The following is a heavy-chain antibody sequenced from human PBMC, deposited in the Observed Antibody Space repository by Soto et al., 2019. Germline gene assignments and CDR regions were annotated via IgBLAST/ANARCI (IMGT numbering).Heavy chain of an antibody. Sequence: QVQLVQSGAEVKKPGSSVKVSCKASGGTFSSYTISWVRQAPGQGLEWMGRIIPILGIANYAQKFQGRVTITADKSTSTAYMELSSLRSEDTAVYYCAREVIYGGGPLARYFDLWGRGTLVTVSS. J-gene: IGHJ2*01. CDR1: GGTFSSYT. CDR2: IIPILGIA. V-gene: IGHV1-69*08. CDR3: AREVIYGGGPLARYFDL. D-gene: IGHD4-17*01.